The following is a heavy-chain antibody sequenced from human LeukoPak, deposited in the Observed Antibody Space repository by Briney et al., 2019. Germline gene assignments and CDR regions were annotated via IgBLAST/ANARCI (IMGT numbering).Heavy chain of an antibody. CDR2: IWYDGSNK. D-gene: IGHD2-8*01. V-gene: IGHV3-33*01. Sequence: GGSLRLSCAASGFTFSSYGMHWVRQAPGKGLEWAAVIWYDGSNKYYADSVKGRFTISRDNSKNTLYLQMNSLRAEDTAVYYCARDQGVSMLYTYYYYGMDVWGQGTTVTVSS. CDR3: ARDQGVSMLYTYYYYGMDV. J-gene: IGHJ6*02. CDR1: GFTFSSYG.